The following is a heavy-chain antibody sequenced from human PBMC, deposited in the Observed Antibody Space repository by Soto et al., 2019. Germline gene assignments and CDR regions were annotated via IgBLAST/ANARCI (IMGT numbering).Heavy chain of an antibody. CDR3: AREDGAVAGRRDRWFDP. CDR2: IYYSGST. J-gene: IGHJ5*02. D-gene: IGHD6-19*01. CDR1: GGSISSYY. V-gene: IGHV4-59*01. Sequence: QVQLQESGPGLVKPSETLSLACTVSGGSISSYYWSWIRQPPGKGLEWIGYIYYSGSTNYNPSLKSRVTISVDTSKNQFSLKLSSVTAADTAVYYCAREDGAVAGRRDRWFDPWGQGTLVTVSS.